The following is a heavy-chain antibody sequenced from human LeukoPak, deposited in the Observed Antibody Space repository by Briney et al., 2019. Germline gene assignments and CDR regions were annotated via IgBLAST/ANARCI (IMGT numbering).Heavy chain of an antibody. CDR2: IYYSGST. D-gene: IGHD1-26*01. J-gene: IGHJ4*02. V-gene: IGHV4-4*02. Sequence: SETLSLTCAVSGGSISSTNWWSWVRQPPGKGLEWIGYIYYSGSTNYNPSLKSRVTISVDTSKNQFSLKLSSVTAADTAVYYCARGIVGATSLDYWGQGTLVTVTS. CDR3: ARGIVGATSLDY. CDR1: GGSISSTNW.